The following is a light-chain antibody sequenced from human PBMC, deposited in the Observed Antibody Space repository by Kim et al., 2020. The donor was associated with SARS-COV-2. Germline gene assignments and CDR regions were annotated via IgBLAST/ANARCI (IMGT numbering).Light chain of an antibody. CDR1: SSEVVDYTY. J-gene: IGLJ3*02. Sequence: GKSVTISCSGVSSEVVDYTYSPWYQQHPGKAPPLIIFEGKYRPPGVPDRFSGAKSGNTASLTVPGLQAEDEADYYCSSSAGSNNLVFGGGTQLTVL. V-gene: IGLV2-8*01. CDR2: EGK. CDR3: SSSAGSNNLV.